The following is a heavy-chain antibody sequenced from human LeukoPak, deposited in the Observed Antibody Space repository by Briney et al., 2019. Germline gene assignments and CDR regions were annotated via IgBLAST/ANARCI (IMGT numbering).Heavy chain of an antibody. Sequence: GGSLRLSCAASGFTFDDYAMHWVRQAPGKGLEWVSLISGDGGSTYYADSVKGRFTISRDNSKNSLYLQMNSLRTEDTALCYCAKPRSRHLFDYWGQGTLVTVSS. D-gene: IGHD6-13*01. J-gene: IGHJ4*02. V-gene: IGHV3-43*02. CDR1: GFTFDDYA. CDR2: ISGDGGST. CDR3: AKPRSRHLFDY.